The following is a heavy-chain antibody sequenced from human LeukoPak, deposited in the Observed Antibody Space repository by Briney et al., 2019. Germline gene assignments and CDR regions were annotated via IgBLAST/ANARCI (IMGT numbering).Heavy chain of an antibody. V-gene: IGHV4-39*01. Sequence: SETLSLTCTVSGDSISSSSYYWGWIRQPPGKGLEWIGSIYYSGSTYYNPSLKSRVTISVDTSKNQFSLKLSSVTAADTAVYYCARHVFRFGNWFDPWGQGTLVTVSS. CDR1: GDSISSSSYY. J-gene: IGHJ5*02. D-gene: IGHD3-10*01. CDR3: ARHVFRFGNWFDP. CDR2: IYYSGST.